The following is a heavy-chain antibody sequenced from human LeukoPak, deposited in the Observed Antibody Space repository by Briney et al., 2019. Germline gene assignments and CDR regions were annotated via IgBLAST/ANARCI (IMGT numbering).Heavy chain of an antibody. CDR1: GFTFSSYS. Sequence: GGSLRLSCAASGFTFSSYSMNWVRQAPGKGLEWVSSISSSSSYIYYADSVKGRFTISRDNAKNSLYLQMNSLRAEDTAVYYCARGGPRYFDRLLPDLDYWGQGALVTVSS. D-gene: IGHD3-9*01. CDR2: ISSSSSYI. V-gene: IGHV3-21*01. CDR3: ARGGPRYFDRLLPDLDY. J-gene: IGHJ4*02.